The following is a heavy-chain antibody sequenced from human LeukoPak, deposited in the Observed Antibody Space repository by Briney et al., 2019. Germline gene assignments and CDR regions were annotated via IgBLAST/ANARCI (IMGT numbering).Heavy chain of an antibody. D-gene: IGHD2-8*01. J-gene: IGHJ4*02. CDR1: GGSISSYY. Sequence: SETLSLTCTVSGGSISSYYWSWLRQPPGKGLEWIVYIYYSGSTNYNPSLKSRVTISVDTSKNQYSLKLSSVTAADTAVYYCARRKKGNGNFFDYWGQGTLVTVSS. CDR2: IYYSGST. CDR3: ARRKKGNGNFFDY. V-gene: IGHV4-59*08.